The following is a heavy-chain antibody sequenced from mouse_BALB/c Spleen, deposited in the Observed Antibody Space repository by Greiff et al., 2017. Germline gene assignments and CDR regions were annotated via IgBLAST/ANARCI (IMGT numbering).Heavy chain of an antibody. CDR2: IYPYNGGT. Sequence: EVQLQQSGPELVKPGASVKISCKASGYTFTDYNMHWVKQSHGKSLEWIGYIYPYNGGTGYNQKFKSKATLTVDNSSSTAYMELRSLTSEDSAVYYCAREAYYGNYVYFDYWGQGTTLTVSA. V-gene: IGHV1S29*02. D-gene: IGHD2-10*01. CDR3: AREAYYGNYVYFDY. J-gene: IGHJ2*01. CDR1: GYTFTDYN.